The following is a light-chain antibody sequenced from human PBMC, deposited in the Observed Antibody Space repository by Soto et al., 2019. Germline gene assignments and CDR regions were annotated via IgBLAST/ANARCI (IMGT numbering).Light chain of an antibody. CDR1: SSGVGSYNV. J-gene: IGLJ2*01. CDR2: EVT. CDR3: SSYAGSDFVV. V-gene: IGLV2-23*02. Sequence: QSALTQSASVSGSPGQSITISCTGTSSGVGSYNVVSWYQNHPGKAPKLIIYEVTERPSGVSNRFSGSKSGNTAYLTISGLEADDEADYCCSSYAGSDFVVFGGGTKLTVL.